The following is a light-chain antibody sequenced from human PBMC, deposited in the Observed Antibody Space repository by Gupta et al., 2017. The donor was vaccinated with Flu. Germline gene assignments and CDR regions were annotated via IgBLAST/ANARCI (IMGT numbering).Light chain of an antibody. CDR2: NEN. J-gene: IGLJ3*02. CDR1: SSNKGRNG. V-gene: IGLV1-44*01. CDR3: AAWEDSLNGRWV. Sequence: TNACSGSSSNKGRNGVCWYQQLPGTAPTLLIYNENHRPSGSPDRFSGSNSGTSASLAIPGLQPEDEADYYCAAWEDSLNGRWVFGGGTKLTGL.